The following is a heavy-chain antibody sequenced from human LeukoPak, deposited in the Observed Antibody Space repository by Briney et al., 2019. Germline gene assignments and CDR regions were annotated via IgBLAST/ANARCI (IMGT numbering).Heavy chain of an antibody. CDR3: ARDYGGRTAVALDY. CDR1: GFTFSSYA. CDR2: ISYDGSNK. D-gene: IGHD6-19*01. Sequence: GRSLRLSCAASGFTFSSYAMHWVRQAPGKGLEWVAVISYDGSNKYYADSVKGRFTISRDNSKNTLYLQMNSLRAEDTAVYYCARDYGGRTAVALDYWGQGTLVTVSS. J-gene: IGHJ4*02. V-gene: IGHV3-30-3*01.